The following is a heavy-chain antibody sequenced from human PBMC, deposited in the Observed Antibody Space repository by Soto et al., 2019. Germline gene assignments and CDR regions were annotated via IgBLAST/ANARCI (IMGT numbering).Heavy chain of an antibody. J-gene: IGHJ6*02. V-gene: IGHV3-9*01. CDR1: GFTFDDYA. D-gene: IGHD3-10*01. Sequence: EEQLVESGGGLVQPGRSLRLSCAASGFTFDDYAMHWVRQAPGKGLEWVSGINWNSGSIGYADSVKGRFTISRDNATTSLYLQMNSLRAEDTALYYCAKDRGSGSYAANYYYYGMEVWGQGTTVTVSS. CDR3: AKDRGSGSYAANYYYYGMEV. CDR2: INWNSGSI.